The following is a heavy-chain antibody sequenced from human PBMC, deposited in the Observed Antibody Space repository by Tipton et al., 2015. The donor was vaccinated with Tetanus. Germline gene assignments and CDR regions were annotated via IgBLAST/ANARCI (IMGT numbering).Heavy chain of an antibody. CDR2: IYSGGRT. CDR3: TSSLNTWYYYGVDV. V-gene: IGHV3-53*01. CDR1: GFTVSSNY. J-gene: IGHJ6*02. D-gene: IGHD3-16*01. Sequence: SLRLSCAASGFTVSSNYMSWVRQAPGKGLEWVSIIYSGGRTYYADSVKGRFTISRGNSKNMLFLQMNSMRAEDTAVYYCTSSLNTWYYYGVDVWGQGTTVTVSS.